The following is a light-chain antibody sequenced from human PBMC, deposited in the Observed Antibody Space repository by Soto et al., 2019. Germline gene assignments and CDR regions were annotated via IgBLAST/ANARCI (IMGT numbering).Light chain of an antibody. V-gene: IGLV3-21*04. CDR1: NIGSKS. J-gene: IGLJ2*01. CDR3: HVWDSSSDHVI. Sequence: SYELTQPPSVSVAPGKTARITCGGNNIGSKSVHWYQQKPGQAPVLVIYYDSDRTSGIPERFSGSNSGNTATLPISRVEAGDEDDYYCHVWDSSSDHVIFGGGTQLTVL. CDR2: YDS.